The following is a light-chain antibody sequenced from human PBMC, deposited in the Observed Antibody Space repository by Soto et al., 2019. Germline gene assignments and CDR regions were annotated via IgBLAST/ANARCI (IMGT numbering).Light chain of an antibody. CDR1: QSISSY. CDR3: QQSYSTPPT. CDR2: AAS. Sequence: DIQMTQSPSSLSASVGDRVTITCRASQSISSYLNWYQQKPGKAPKLLIYAASSLQSRVPSRFSGSGSGTDFTLTISSLQPEDFATYYCQQSYSTPPTFGQGNKLEIK. V-gene: IGKV1-39*01. J-gene: IGKJ2*01.